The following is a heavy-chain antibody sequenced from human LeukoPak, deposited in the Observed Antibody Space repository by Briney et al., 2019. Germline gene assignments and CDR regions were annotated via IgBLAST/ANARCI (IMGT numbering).Heavy chain of an antibody. J-gene: IGHJ5*02. CDR3: ARLSNWFDP. Sequence: SETLSLTCTVSGGSISSSSHYWGWIRQPPGKGLEWIGSIYYSGSTYYNPSLKRRVTISVDTSKNQFSLKLSSVTAADTAVYYCARLSNWFDPWGQRTLVTVSS. V-gene: IGHV4-39*01. CDR2: IYYSGST. CDR1: GGSISSSSHY.